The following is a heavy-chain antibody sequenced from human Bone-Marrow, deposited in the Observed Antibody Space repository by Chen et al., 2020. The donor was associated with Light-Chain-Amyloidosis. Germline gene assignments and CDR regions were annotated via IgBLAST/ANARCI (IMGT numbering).Heavy chain of an antibody. J-gene: IGHJ4*02. CDR2: IYPDDSDA. Sequence: EVQLEQSGPEVKKPGESLKISCKGSGYTFPNYWIGWVRQMPGKGLEWMGVIYPDDSDARYSPSFEGQVTISADKSTAYLQWRSLKASDTAMYYCARRRDGYNFDYWGQGTLVTVSS. D-gene: IGHD5-12*01. CDR1: GYTFPNYW. V-gene: IGHV5-51*01. CDR3: ARRRDGYNFDY.